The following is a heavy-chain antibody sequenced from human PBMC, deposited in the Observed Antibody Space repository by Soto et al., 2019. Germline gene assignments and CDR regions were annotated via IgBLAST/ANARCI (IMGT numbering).Heavy chain of an antibody. D-gene: IGHD4-17*01. CDR1: GFTFSSYD. J-gene: IGHJ6*02. CDR3: ARVKPFSTPTTVTSSYYYGMDV. V-gene: IGHV3-13*01. CDR2: IGTAGDT. Sequence: GGSLRLSCAASGFTFSSYDMHWVRQATGKGLEWVSAIGTAGDTYYPGSVKGRFTISRENAKNSLYLQMNSLRAEDTAVYYCARVKPFSTPTTVTSSYYYGMDVWSQGTTVTVSS.